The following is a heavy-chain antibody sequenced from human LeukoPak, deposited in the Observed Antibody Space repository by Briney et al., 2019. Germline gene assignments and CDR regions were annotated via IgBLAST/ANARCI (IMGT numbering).Heavy chain of an antibody. CDR2: GHHTGSS. CDR3: AREKEGTDHDSTAAFHY. Sequence: SETLSLSCTVSGTSIRNYYWSWVRQPPGQGLEWLAYGHHTGSSNFSPPFRSRVTTSVDASRNQFSLRLTSMTAADTAVYYCAREKEGTDHDSTAAFHYWGQGILVIVSS. CDR1: GTSIRNYY. V-gene: IGHV4-59*01. D-gene: IGHD3-22*01. J-gene: IGHJ4*02.